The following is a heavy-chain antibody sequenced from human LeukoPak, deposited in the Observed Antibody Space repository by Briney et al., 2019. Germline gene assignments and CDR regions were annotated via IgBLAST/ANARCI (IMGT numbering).Heavy chain of an antibody. D-gene: IGHD1-26*01. V-gene: IGHV1-2*02. CDR3: ARDDVGATALDC. CDR2: ITPSGGT. CDR1: GYTFTSYA. Sequence: ASVKVSCKASGYTFTSYAMHWVRQAPGQGLEWMGWITPSGGTNYPQKFQGRVAITRDTSITTAYMDLSRLTSDDTAVYYCARDDVGATALDCWGQGTLVTVSS. J-gene: IGHJ4*02.